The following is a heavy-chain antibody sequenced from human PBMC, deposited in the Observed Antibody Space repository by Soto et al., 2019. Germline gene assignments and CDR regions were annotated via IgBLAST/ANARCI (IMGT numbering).Heavy chain of an antibody. CDR2: IYYSGST. Sequence: SETLSLTCTVSGGSISSGDYYWSWIRQPPGKGLGWIGYIYYSGSTNYNPSLKSRVTISVDTSKNQFSLKLSSVTAADTAVYYCARGSSGYYFGLGYFDYWGQGTLVTVSS. V-gene: IGHV4-61*08. D-gene: IGHD3-22*01. J-gene: IGHJ4*02. CDR3: ARGSSGYYFGLGYFDY. CDR1: GGSISSGDYY.